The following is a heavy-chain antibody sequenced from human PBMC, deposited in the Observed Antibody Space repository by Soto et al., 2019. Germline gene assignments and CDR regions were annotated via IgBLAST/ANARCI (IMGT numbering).Heavy chain of an antibody. CDR3: ARGGAGEYPYSY. CDR2: INPRSS. V-gene: IGHV3-21*01. J-gene: IGHJ4*02. Sequence: GGSLRLSCAASGFIFSNYHMNWVRQAPGKGLEWVSSINPRSSYYADSVRGRFTISRDNAKNSLFLQMNSLRAEDTAIYYCARGGAGEYPYSYWGQGTLVTVSS. CDR1: GFIFSNYH. D-gene: IGHD3-10*01.